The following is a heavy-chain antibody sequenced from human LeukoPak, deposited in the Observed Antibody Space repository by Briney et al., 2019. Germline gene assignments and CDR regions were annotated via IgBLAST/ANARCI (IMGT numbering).Heavy chain of an antibody. CDR3: ARHPRNYGYVWGSYRLYYFDF. CDR2: MYYSGST. V-gene: IGHV4-39*01. D-gene: IGHD3-16*02. Sequence: SETLSLTCTVSGGSISSSNFYWGWIRQPPGKGLEWIGSMYYSGSTYYNPSLKSRVTISVDTSKNQFSLMLTSATAADTAMYYCARHPRNYGYVWGSYRLYYFDFWGQGTLVTVSS. J-gene: IGHJ4*02. CDR1: GGSISSSNFY.